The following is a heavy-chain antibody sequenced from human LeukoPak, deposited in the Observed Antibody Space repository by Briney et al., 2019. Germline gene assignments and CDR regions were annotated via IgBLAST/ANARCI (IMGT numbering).Heavy chain of an antibody. V-gene: IGHV4-39*07. CDR1: GGSISSGGYY. D-gene: IGHD2-21*02. CDR2: INHSGST. CDR3: ARLTVVTPNYYYYYGMDV. Sequence: SETLSLTCTVSGGSISSGGYYWSWIRQPPGKGLEWIGEINHSGSTNYNPSLKSRVTISVDTSKNQFSLKLSSVTAADTAVYYCARLTVVTPNYYYYYGMDVWGQGTTVTVSS. J-gene: IGHJ6*02.